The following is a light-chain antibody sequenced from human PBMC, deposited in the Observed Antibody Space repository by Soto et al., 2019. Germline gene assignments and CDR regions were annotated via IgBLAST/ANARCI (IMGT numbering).Light chain of an antibody. CDR1: SSDVGAYDY. V-gene: IGLV2-14*01. J-gene: IGLJ2*01. Sequence: QSALTQPASVSGSPGQSIAISCTGTSSDVGAYDYVSWYQRHPGKAPKLMIYEVTNRPSGVSNRFSGSKSGNTASLTISGLQAEDEADYCCSSYTTSSTLLFGGGTKLTVL. CDR3: SSYTTSSTLL. CDR2: EVT.